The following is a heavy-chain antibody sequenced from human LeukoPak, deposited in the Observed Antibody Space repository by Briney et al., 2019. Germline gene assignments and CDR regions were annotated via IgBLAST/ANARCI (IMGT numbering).Heavy chain of an antibody. CDR2: ISYDGSNK. J-gene: IGHJ6*02. V-gene: IGHV3-30*04. CDR1: GLTFSSYA. Sequence: GRSLRLSCAASGLTFSSYAMHWVRQAPGKGLEWVAVISYDGSNKYYADSVKGRFTISRDNSKNTLYLQMNSLRAEDTAVYYCARDFQGYCSSTSCYADYYYYGMDVWGQGTTVTVSS. CDR3: ARDFQGYCSSTSCYADYYYYGMDV. D-gene: IGHD2-2*01.